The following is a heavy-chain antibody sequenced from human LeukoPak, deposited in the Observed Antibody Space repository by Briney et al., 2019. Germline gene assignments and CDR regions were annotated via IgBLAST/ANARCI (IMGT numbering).Heavy chain of an antibody. V-gene: IGHV4-59*01. J-gene: IGHJ4*02. CDR2: IYYSGST. D-gene: IGHD3-22*01. Sequence: SETLSLTCTVSSGSISSYYWSWIRQPPGKGLEWIGYIYYSGSTNYNPSLKSRVTTSVDTSKNQFSLKLSSVTAADTAVYYCARQGHSSGYFGYWGQGTLVTVSS. CDR1: SGSISSYY. CDR3: ARQGHSSGYFGY.